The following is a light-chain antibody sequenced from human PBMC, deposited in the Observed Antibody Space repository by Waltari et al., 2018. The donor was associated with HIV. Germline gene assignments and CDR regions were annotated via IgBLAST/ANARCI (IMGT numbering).Light chain of an antibody. J-gene: IGLJ3*02. CDR3: AAWDDTPTGHVL. Sequence: QSVLAQPPSVSGTPGQRVTISCSGTTSNIGTNVVNWYQQVPGMAPKLPISGNNQRPSGVPDRFSGFKSGTSASLAINGLQSEDEADYYCAAWDDTPTGHVLFGGGTKVTVL. CDR1: TSNIGTNV. V-gene: IGLV1-44*01. CDR2: GNN.